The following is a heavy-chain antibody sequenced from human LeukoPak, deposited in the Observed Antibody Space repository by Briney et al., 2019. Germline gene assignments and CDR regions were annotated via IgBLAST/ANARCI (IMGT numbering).Heavy chain of an antibody. J-gene: IGHJ4*02. CDR2: IYYSGST. CDR1: GGSISSGGYY. Sequence: SETLSLTFTVSGGSISSGGYYWSWIRQHPGKGLEWMGYIYYSGSTYYNPSLKSRVTISVDTSKNQFSLKLSSVTAADTAVYYCARDLGGYYDSSGYSYWGQGTLVTVSS. V-gene: IGHV4-31*03. D-gene: IGHD3-22*01. CDR3: ARDLGGYYDSSGYSY.